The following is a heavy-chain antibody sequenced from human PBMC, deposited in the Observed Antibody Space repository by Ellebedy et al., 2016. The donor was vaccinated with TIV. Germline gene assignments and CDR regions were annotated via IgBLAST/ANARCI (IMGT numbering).Heavy chain of an antibody. D-gene: IGHD2-2*01. V-gene: IGHV3-30*18. CDR2: ISYDGSNK. Sequence: GGSLRLXXAASGFTFSSYGMHWVRQAPGKGLEWVAVISYDGSNKYYADSVKGRFTISRDNAKNSLYLQMNSLRAEDTAVYYCAKDLRVPAATNLKNHLDYWGQGTLVTVSS. CDR3: AKDLRVPAATNLKNHLDY. J-gene: IGHJ4*02. CDR1: GFTFSSYG.